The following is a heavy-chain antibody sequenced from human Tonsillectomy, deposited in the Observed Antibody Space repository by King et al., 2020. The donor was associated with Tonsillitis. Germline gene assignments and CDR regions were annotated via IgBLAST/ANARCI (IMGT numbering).Heavy chain of an antibody. CDR1: GYTFTGYY. CDR2: INPNSGGT. V-gene: IGHV1-2*02. J-gene: IGHJ3*02. Sequence: VQLVESGAEVKKPGASVKVSCKASGYTFTGYYMHWVRQAPGQGLEWMGWINPNSGGTNYAQKFQGRVTMTRDTSISTAYMELSRLRSDDTAVYYCARDRTGTHAQHAFDIWGQGTKVTVSS. D-gene: IGHD1-7*01. CDR3: ARDRTGTHAQHAFDI.